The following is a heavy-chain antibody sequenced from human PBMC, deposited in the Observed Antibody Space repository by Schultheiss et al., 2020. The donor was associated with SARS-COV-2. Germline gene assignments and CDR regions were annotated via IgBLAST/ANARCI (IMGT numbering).Heavy chain of an antibody. CDR1: GFTFSDYY. D-gene: IGHD3-22*01. J-gene: IGHJ4*02. CDR2: IRNKAYGGTT. Sequence: GGSLRLSCAASGFTFSDYYMSWVRQAPGKGLEWVGFIRNKAYGGTTEYAASVKGRFTISRDDSKSIAYLQMNSLKTEDTAVYYCTRDYYDSSGLDFDYWGQGTLVTVSS. CDR3: TRDYYDSSGLDFDY. V-gene: IGHV3-71*01.